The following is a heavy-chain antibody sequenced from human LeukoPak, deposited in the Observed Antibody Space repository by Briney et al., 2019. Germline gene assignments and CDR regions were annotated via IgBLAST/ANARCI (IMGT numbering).Heavy chain of an antibody. CDR1: GFTFSSYA. D-gene: IGHD3-3*01. CDR3: AKGVISFSITIFGVVIPGGFDY. V-gene: IGHV3-23*01. J-gene: IGHJ4*02. Sequence: QLGGSLRLSCAASGFTFSSYAMSWARQAPGKGLEWVSAISGSGGSTYYADSVKGRFTISRDNSKNTLYLQMNSLRAEDTAVYYCAKGVISFSITIFGVVIPGGFDYWGQGTLVTVSS. CDR2: ISGSGGST.